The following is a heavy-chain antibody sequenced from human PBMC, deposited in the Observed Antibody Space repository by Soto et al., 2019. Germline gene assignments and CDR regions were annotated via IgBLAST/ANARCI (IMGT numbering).Heavy chain of an antibody. CDR1: GFTFRQYG. J-gene: IGHJ6*02. Sequence: QVQLVESGGGVVQPGGSLRLSCAASGFTFRQYGMHWVRQAPGKGLEWVAVIFYDEGNEYYADSVRGRFTISRDNSNNLLYLQMNSLRGEDTALYYCARDAAARDGRGGMDVWGQGTTVTVSS. CDR3: ARDAAARDGRGGMDV. V-gene: IGHV3-33*01. CDR2: IFYDEGNE. D-gene: IGHD6-6*01.